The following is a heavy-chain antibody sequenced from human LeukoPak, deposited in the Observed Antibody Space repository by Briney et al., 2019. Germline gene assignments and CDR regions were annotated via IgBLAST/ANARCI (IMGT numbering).Heavy chain of an antibody. Sequence: NPSETLSLTCAVYGGSFSGYYWSCIRQPPGKGLEWIGEINHSGSTNYNPSLKSRVTMPVDTSKHQFSLKLSSVTAADTAVYYRARLPYCSRGSCYFDYWGQGTLVTVSS. J-gene: IGHJ4*02. D-gene: IGHD2-15*01. V-gene: IGHV4-34*01. CDR1: GGSFSGYY. CDR3: ARLPYCSRGSCYFDY. CDR2: INHSGST.